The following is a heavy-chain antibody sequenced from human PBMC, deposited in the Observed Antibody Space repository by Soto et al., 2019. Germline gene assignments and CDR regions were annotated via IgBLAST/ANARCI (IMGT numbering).Heavy chain of an antibody. D-gene: IGHD1-7*01. CDR1: GFTFSTYW. Sequence: EVQLVESGGGLVQPGGSLRLSCAASGFTFSTYWMHWVRQPPGKGLVWVSRINNDGSNTAYAYSVKGRFTISRDNAQSTLYLQVTRMRAEDTAVYYCARDPLIGTTDYGLDVWGQGTTVSVSS. CDR3: ARDPLIGTTDYGLDV. CDR2: INNDGSNT. V-gene: IGHV3-74*01. J-gene: IGHJ6*02.